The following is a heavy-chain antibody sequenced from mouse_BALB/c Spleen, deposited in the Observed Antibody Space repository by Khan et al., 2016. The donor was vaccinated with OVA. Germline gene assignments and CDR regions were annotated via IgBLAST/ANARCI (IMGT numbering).Heavy chain of an antibody. CDR3: VSTHYYAYAYAMDY. Sequence: EVQLQESGPGLVKPSPSLSLTCTVTGYSITSDFAWNWVRQFPGNKLEWMGYISFSGSTSYDPSLKSRPSITRDTSRNPFFLQLHSVTTEDTATCYCVSTHYYAYAYAMDYWGQGTSVTVSS. CDR1: GYSITSDFA. V-gene: IGHV3-2*02. J-gene: IGHJ4*01. CDR2: ISFSGST. D-gene: IGHD2-2*01.